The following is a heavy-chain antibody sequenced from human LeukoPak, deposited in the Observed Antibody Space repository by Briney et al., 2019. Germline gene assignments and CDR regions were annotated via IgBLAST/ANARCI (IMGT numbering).Heavy chain of an antibody. CDR2: IYYSGST. V-gene: IGHV4-39*01. J-gene: IGHJ4*02. D-gene: IGHD2-2*01. CDR3: ARLVAHFDY. Sequence: WVRQPPGKGLEWIGRIYYSGSTYYNPSLRSRVTISVDTSKNQFSLKLSSVTAADTAVYYCARLVAHFDYWGQGTLVTVSS.